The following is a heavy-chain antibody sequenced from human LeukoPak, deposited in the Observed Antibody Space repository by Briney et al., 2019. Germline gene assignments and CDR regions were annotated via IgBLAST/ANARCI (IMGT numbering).Heavy chain of an antibody. CDR1: GGSISNYY. V-gene: IGHV4-4*07. D-gene: IGHD4/OR15-4a*01. CDR2: IYSSGST. Sequence: SETLSLTCTVSGGSISNYYWSWIRRSAGKGLEWIGRIYSSGSTNYNPSLKSRVTMSVDTSKNQFSVNLTSVTAADTAVYYCVRCRGTTVLTRFDNWGQGTLVTVSS. CDR3: VRCRGTTVLTRFDN. J-gene: IGHJ4*02.